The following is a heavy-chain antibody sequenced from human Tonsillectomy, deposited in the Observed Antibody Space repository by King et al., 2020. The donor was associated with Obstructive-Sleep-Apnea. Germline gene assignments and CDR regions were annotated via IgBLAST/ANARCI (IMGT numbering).Heavy chain of an antibody. J-gene: IGHJ6*02. Sequence: QLVQSGGGLVQPGGSLRLSCAASGFTFSSYAMHWVRQAPGKGLEYASAISSNGGNAYYANSVKGRFTISRDNSKNTLYLQMGSLRAEDMAVYYCARTYGDFHTSGMDVWGQGTTVTVSS. D-gene: IGHD4-17*01. CDR1: GFTFSSYA. V-gene: IGHV3-64*01. CDR2: ISSNGGNA. CDR3: ARTYGDFHTSGMDV.